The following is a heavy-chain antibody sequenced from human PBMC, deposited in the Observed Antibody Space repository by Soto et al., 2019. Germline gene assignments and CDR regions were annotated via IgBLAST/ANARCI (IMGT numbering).Heavy chain of an antibody. CDR2: MTGSGGVT. D-gene: IGHD3-22*01. J-gene: IGHJ4*02. Sequence: EVQLLESGGDLVQPGGSLRLSCAASGFIFSSYGMSWVRQAPGKGLEWVSAMTGSGGVTYYADSVKGRSTVSRDNSKNTLYPQMNSLRAGDTAVYYCATRGGTSGYSPWDYWGQGILVTVSS. CDR1: GFIFSSYG. CDR3: ATRGGTSGYSPWDY. V-gene: IGHV3-23*01.